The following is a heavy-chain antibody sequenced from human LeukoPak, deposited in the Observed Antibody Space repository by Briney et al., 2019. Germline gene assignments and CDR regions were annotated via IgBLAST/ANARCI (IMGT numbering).Heavy chain of an antibody. D-gene: IGHD1-26*01. J-gene: IGHJ4*02. CDR3: ARVGSGSYSAGFDY. Sequence: RPGGSLRLSCAASGFTFDDYGMSWVRQAPGKGLEWVSGINWNGGSTGYADSVKGRFTISRDNAKNSLYLQMNSLRAEDTALYYCARVGSGSYSAGFDYWGQGTLVTVSS. V-gene: IGHV3-20*04. CDR2: INWNGGST. CDR1: GFTFDDYG.